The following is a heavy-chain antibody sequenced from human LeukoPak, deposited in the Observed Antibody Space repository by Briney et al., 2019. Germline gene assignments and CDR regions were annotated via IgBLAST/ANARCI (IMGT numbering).Heavy chain of an antibody. Sequence: SETLSLPCPVSGGSISSTSYYWGWIRQPPGKELEGIGTIYYSGSTFYNPSLKSRVTISADTSKNQCSLKLSSVTAADTAVYYCARQARELLLNYWGQGTLVTVSS. CDR3: ARQARELLLNY. D-gene: IGHD1-26*01. V-gene: IGHV4-39*01. J-gene: IGHJ4*02. CDR1: GGSISSTSYY. CDR2: IYYSGST.